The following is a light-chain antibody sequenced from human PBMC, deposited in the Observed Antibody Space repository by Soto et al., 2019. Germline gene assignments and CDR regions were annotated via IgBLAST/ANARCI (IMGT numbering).Light chain of an antibody. J-gene: IGKJ4*01. Sequence: EIVLTQSPGTLSLSAGGGATLSCRASQSVSNNYIAWYQQKPGQAPRLLIHGASSRATGIPDRFSGSGSGTEFTLTIRKLEPEDFAVYYCQQYCCSPLTFGGGTKVEI. V-gene: IGKV3-20*01. CDR3: QQYCCSPLT. CDR1: QSVSNNY. CDR2: GAS.